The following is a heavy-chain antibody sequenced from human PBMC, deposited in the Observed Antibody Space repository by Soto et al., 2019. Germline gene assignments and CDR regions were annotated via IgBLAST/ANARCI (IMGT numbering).Heavy chain of an antibody. CDR1: GFTFSSYW. J-gene: IGHJ4*02. V-gene: IGHV3-74*01. D-gene: IGHD3-16*01. CDR3: ALKGFYDYAWG. Sequence: EVQLVESGGGLVQPGGSLRLSCAASGFTFSSYWMHWDRQAPGKGLVWVSRINSDGSSTSYADSVKGRFTISRDNAKNTLYLQMNSLRAEDTAVSYCALKGFYDYAWGWGKGTLVTVSS. CDR2: INSDGSST.